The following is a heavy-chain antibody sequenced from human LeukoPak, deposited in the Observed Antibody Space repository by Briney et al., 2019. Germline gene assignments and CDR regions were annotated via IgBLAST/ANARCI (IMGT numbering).Heavy chain of an antibody. CDR2: INHSGST. CDR1: GGSFSGYY. Sequence: SETLSLTCAVYGGSFSGYYWSWIRQPPGKGLEWIGEINHSGSTNYNPSLKSRVTISVDTSKDQFSLKLSSVTAADTAVYYCARLWYGYYYYYYMDVWGKGTTVTISS. J-gene: IGHJ6*03. V-gene: IGHV4-34*01. D-gene: IGHD1-14*01. CDR3: ARLWYGYYYYYYMDV.